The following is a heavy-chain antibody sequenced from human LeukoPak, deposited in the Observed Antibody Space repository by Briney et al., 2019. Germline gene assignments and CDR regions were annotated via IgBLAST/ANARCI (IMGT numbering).Heavy chain of an antibody. V-gene: IGHV1-18*01. CDR2: IRAHKGYT. CDR1: GYTFTSYD. D-gene: IGHD4-23*01. Sequence: ASVKVSCKASGYTFTSYDITWVRQAPGQGLEWMGWIRAHKGYTKYSQRVQGRVVLTADTSTTTAYMELRSLRSDDTAVYYCARGGVDDYGGNGPFDYWGQGTLVTVSP. J-gene: IGHJ4*02. CDR3: ARGGVDDYGGNGPFDY.